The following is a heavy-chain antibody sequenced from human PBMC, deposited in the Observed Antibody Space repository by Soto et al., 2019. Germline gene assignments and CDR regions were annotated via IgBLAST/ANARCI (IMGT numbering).Heavy chain of an antibody. D-gene: IGHD3-22*01. J-gene: IGHJ4*02. CDR3: ATPWTYDSRRGFDY. CDR1: GYTFTTYA. CDR2: INAGNGNP. V-gene: IGHV7-4-1*01. Sequence: QVRLVQSGAEVKKPGASVKLSCKASGYTFTTYAVHWVRQAPGQSLEWMGWINAGNGNPTYAQGFTGRFVFSLDTSVSTAYLQICSLKAEDTAVYYCATPWTYDSRRGFDYWGQGTLVTVSS.